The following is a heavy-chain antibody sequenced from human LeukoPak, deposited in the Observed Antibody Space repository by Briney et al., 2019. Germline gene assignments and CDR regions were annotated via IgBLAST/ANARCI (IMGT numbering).Heavy chain of an antibody. CDR3: AKDQSWTLRRFDY. D-gene: IGHD1-1*01. V-gene: IGHV3-30*18. CDR1: GFTFSSYG. Sequence: GGSLRLSCAASGFTFSSYGMHWVRQAPGKGLEWVAVISYDGSNKYYADSVKGRFTISRDNSKNTLYLQMNSLRAEDTAVYYCAKDQSWTLRRFDYWGQGTLVTVSS. CDR2: ISYDGSNK. J-gene: IGHJ4*02.